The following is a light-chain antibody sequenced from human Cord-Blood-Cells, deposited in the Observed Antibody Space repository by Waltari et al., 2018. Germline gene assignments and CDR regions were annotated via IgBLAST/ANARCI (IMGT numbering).Light chain of an antibody. CDR3: CSYAGSSTFWV. J-gene: IGLJ3*02. CDR2: EGS. V-gene: IGLV2-23*01. Sequence: QSALTQPASVSGSPGQSITISCTGTSSDVGSYNLVSWYQQHPGKAPKLMIYEGSKRPSGVSNRFSGSKSGNTVSPTISGLQAEDEADYYCCSYAGSSTFWVFGGGTKLTVL. CDR1: SSDVGSYNL.